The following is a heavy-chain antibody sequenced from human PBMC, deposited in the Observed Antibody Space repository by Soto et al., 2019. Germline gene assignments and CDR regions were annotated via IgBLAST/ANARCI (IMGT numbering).Heavy chain of an antibody. V-gene: IGHV3-74*01. Sequence: EVQLVESGGGLVQPGGSLRLSCVASGFTFNYYWMHWVRQAPGKGLVWVSRIQSDGSSPDYVDSVKGRFTISRDNAKNTLYLQMNNLRAVDTAVYYCARGGDPDYWGQGTLVTVSS. J-gene: IGHJ4*02. CDR1: GFTFNYYW. D-gene: IGHD2-21*02. CDR2: IQSDGSSP. CDR3: ARGGDPDY.